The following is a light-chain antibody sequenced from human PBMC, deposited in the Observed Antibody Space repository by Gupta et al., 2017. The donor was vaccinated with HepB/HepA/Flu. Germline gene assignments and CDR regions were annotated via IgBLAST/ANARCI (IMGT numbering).Light chain of an antibody. CDR1: TGAVTSGYY. V-gene: IGLV7-43*01. Sequence: QTVVTQEPSLTVSPGGTVTPTCASSTGAVTSGYYPNWFQQTPAPAPIALMYSTSNKHSRTPARFYSSPLAATVTMTRSDVEAEADYYYYSQHYNSRALVFGGGTRLTVL. CDR3: QHYNSRALV. CDR2: STS. J-gene: IGLJ2*01.